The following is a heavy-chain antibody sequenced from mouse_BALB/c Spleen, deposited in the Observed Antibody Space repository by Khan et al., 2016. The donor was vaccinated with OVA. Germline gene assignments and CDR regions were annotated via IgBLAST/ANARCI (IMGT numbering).Heavy chain of an antibody. Sequence: EVELVESGGVLVEPGGSLKLSCAASGFTFSSFVMSWVRQTPEKRLEWVATISSAATYTYYPDSVKGRVTISRDNAKNTLYLQLNSMRSDDSAIYYCANGNYGWFAYWGQGTLVTVST. CDR2: ISSAATYT. CDR3: ANGNYGWFAY. J-gene: IGHJ3*01. D-gene: IGHD2-1*01. CDR1: GFTFSSFV. V-gene: IGHV5-9-1*01.